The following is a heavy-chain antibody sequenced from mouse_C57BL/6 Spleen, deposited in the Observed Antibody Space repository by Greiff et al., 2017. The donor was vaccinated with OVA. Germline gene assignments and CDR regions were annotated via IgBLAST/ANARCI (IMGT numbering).Heavy chain of an antibody. J-gene: IGHJ4*01. CDR3: ARGYYGNYGFFYYAMDY. Sequence: QVQLKQPGAELVKPGASVKLSCKASGYTFTSYWMQWVKQRPGQGLEWIGEIDPSDSYTNYNQKFKGKATLTVDTSSSTAYMQLSSLTSEDSAVYYGARGYYGNYGFFYYAMDYWGQGTSVTVSS. D-gene: IGHD2-1*01. CDR2: IDPSDSYT. V-gene: IGHV1-50*01. CDR1: GYTFTSYW.